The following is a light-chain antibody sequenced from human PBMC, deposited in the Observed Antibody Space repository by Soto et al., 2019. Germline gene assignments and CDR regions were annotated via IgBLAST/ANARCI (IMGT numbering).Light chain of an antibody. V-gene: IGKV3-11*01. CDR2: DAS. CDR3: HQYDDGPYT. J-gene: IGKJ2*01. Sequence: EIVLTQSPATLSLSPGERATLSCRASQSVSSYLAWYQQKPGQAPRLLIYDASNRATGIPARFNGSGSGTDFTLTISSLEPEDFAVYYCHQYDDGPYTFGQGTKVDIK. CDR1: QSVSSY.